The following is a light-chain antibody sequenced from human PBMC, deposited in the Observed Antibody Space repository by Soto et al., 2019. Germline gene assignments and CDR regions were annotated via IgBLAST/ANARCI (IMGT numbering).Light chain of an antibody. CDR3: QKYNSAPWT. J-gene: IGKJ1*01. V-gene: IGKV1-27*01. Sequence: DIQMTQSPSSLSASVGDRVTITCRASQGISNYLAWYQQQPGKVPKLLIYVASTLQSGILSRFSGSGSGTHFTLTISSLEPEDVATYYCQKYNSAPWTFGQGTKVEIK. CDR1: QGISNY. CDR2: VAS.